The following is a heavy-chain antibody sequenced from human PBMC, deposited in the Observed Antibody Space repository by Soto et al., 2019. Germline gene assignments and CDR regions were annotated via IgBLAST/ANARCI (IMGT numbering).Heavy chain of an antibody. V-gene: IGHV3-23*01. CDR1: GFTFSMYA. CDR2: ISGSGGST. D-gene: IGHD6-19*01. J-gene: IGHJ6*02. Sequence: GGSLRLSCAASGFTFSMYAMTWVRQAPGKGLEWVSAISGSGGSTYYADSVKGRFTISRDNSKNTLYLQMNSLRAEDTAVYYCAKGVQWLGNYYYYGMDVWGQGTTVTVSS. CDR3: AKGVQWLGNYYYYGMDV.